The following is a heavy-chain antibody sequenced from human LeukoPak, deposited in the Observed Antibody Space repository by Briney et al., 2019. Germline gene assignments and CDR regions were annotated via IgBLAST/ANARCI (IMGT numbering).Heavy chain of an antibody. Sequence: PGGSLRLSCAASGFTLTNYAMSWVRQAPGPGLEPSSVISTSGDSTDHEDSVKGRFTSCRDNSKNTLYLQMNILRAEDTAVDYCAKDIVVVVAATYFDYWGRGTLVTVSS. D-gene: IGHD2-15*01. V-gene: IGHV3-23*01. CDR1: GFTLTNYA. CDR2: ISTSGDST. CDR3: AKDIVVVVAATYFDY. J-gene: IGHJ4*02.